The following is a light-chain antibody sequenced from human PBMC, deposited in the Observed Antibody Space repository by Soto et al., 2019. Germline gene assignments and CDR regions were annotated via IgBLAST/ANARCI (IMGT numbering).Light chain of an antibody. V-gene: IGLV2-14*01. CDR1: SSDVGAYNY. CDR3: SSYTSGSTLVV. Sequence: QSVLTQPASVSGSPGQSITISCTGSSSDVGAYNYVSWYQQHPGKAPRLMIYEVTNRPSGVSNRFSGSKSVNTASLTISGLRAEDEADYYCSSYTSGSTLVVFGGGTKLTVL. J-gene: IGLJ2*01. CDR2: EVT.